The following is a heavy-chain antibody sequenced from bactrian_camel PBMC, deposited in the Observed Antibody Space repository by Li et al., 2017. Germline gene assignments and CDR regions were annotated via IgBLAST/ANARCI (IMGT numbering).Heavy chain of an antibody. Sequence: HVQLVESGGGLVQPGGSLTLSCAASGFPFSPYGMGGFRQAPGKEREWVAAIHPGDGYTYVADSVKGRFTISRDNAKNMLTLQMSSLKVEDTGVYYCAADDRPDTVVAGGFGYWGQGTQVTVS. CDR2: IHPGDGYT. CDR3: AADDRPDTVVAGGFGY. J-gene: IGHJ6*01. CDR1: GFPFSPYG. D-gene: IGHD6*01. V-gene: IGHV3S1*01.